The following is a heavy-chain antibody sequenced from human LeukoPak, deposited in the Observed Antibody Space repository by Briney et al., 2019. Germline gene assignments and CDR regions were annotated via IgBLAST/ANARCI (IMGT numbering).Heavy chain of an antibody. J-gene: IGHJ4*02. CDR2: ISGSGGST. CDR1: GFTFSSYA. D-gene: IGHD5-18*01. V-gene: IGHV3-23*01. Sequence: GGSLRLSWAASGFTFSSYAMSWVRQAPGKGLEWVSAISGSGGSTYYADSVKGRFTLSRDNSKNTLYLQMNSLRAEDTAVYYCAKDRRAGYSYGYSFDYWGQGTLVTVSS. CDR3: AKDRRAGYSYGYSFDY.